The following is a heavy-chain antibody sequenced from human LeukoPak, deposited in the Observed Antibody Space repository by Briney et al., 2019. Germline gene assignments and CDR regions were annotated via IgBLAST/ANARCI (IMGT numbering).Heavy chain of an antibody. CDR2: INTGHGDT. CDR3: AKSTTQYCGSNNCYRYWFDS. D-gene: IGHD2-2*01. CDR1: GYTFTNYA. Sequence: ASVKVSCKASGYTFTNYAIHWVRQAPGQRPEWMGWINTGHGDTKYSQEFQGRVTITRDTSASTAYMELSSLKSEDTAVYYCAKSTTQYCGSNNCYRYWFDSWGQGTLVTVSS. V-gene: IGHV1-3*03. J-gene: IGHJ5*01.